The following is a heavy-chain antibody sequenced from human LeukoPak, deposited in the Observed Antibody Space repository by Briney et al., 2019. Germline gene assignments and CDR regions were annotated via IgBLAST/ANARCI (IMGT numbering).Heavy chain of an antibody. J-gene: IGHJ3*02. CDR1: GFTVSSNY. CDR2: ISGTGANT. D-gene: IGHD5/OR15-5a*01. CDR3: AKAASTKYTGYAFDI. V-gene: IGHV3-23*01. Sequence: GGSLRLSCAASGFTVSSNYMSWVRQAPGKGLEWVSGISGTGANTYYGDSVKGRFTISRDNSKNTLYLQMNSLRAEDTAVYYCAKAASTKYTGYAFDIWGQGTMVTVSS.